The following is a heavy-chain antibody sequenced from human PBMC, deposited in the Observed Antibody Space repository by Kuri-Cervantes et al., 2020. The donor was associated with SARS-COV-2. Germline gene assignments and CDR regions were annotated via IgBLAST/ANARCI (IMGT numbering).Heavy chain of an antibody. CDR1: GFTFSSYS. CDR2: ISGSGGST. J-gene: IGHJ6*03. CDR3: ARDRYWGPQYYYYYMDV. D-gene: IGHD7-27*01. Sequence: GESLKISCAASGFTFSSYSMNWVRQAPGKGLEWVSAISGSGGSTYYADSVKGRFTTSRDNSKNTLYLQMNSLRAEDTAVYYCARDRYWGPQYYYYYMDVWGKGTTVTVSS. V-gene: IGHV3-23*01.